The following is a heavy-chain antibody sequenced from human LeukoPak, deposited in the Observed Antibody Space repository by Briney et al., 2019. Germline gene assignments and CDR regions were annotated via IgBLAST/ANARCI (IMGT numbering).Heavy chain of an antibody. CDR1: GGSIXSYY. CDR2: IYYSGST. J-gene: IGHJ4*02. Sequence: SETLSLTCTVSGGSIXSYYXSXXXQPPGXGLEWXGYIYYSGSTNYTPXLKSRVTISVDTSKNQFSLKLSSVTAADTAVYYCARGLSATMIRKFDYWGQGTLVTVSS. D-gene: IGHD3-22*01. CDR3: ARGLSATMIRKFDY. V-gene: IGHV4-59*12.